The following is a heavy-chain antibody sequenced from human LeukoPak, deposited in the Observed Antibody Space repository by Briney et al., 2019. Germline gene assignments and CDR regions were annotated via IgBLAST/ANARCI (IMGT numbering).Heavy chain of an antibody. D-gene: IGHD2-15*01. V-gene: IGHV4-4*02. CDR2: ISLTGRT. CDR1: GGSISSTNW. CDR3: ARQAERYCSGGSCLYYYGMDV. J-gene: IGHJ6*02. Sequence: SETLSLTCGVSGGSISSTNWWSWVRQPPGQGLEWIGEISLTGRTNYNPSLNGRVTMSLDESRNQLSLNLTSVTAADTAVYYCARQAERYCSGGSCLYYYGMDVWGQGTTVTVSS.